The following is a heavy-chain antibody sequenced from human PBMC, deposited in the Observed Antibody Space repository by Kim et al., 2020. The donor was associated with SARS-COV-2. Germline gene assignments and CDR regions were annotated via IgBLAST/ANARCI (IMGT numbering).Heavy chain of an antibody. D-gene: IGHD2-2*01. J-gene: IGHJ4*02. CDR2: IYYSGST. V-gene: IGHV4-39*07. Sequence: SETLSLTCTVSGGSISSSSYYWGWIRQPPGKGLEWIGSIYYSGSTYYNPSLKSRVTISVDTSKNQFSLKLSSVTAADTAVYYCARDLSYQLLWGGFDYWGQGTLVTVSS. CDR1: GGSISSSSYY. CDR3: ARDLSYQLLWGGFDY.